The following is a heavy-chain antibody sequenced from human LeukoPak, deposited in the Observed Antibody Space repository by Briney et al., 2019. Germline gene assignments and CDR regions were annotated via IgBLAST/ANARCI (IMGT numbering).Heavy chain of an antibody. Sequence: GGSLRLSCAASGFTFSSKWMHWVRQSPGKGLEWVSHINSDGSNTNYADSVKGRFTISRDNAKNTLYLQLNSPRAEDTAVYYCARGGCSATSCLDYWGQGTLVTVSS. D-gene: IGHD2-2*01. V-gene: IGHV3-74*01. J-gene: IGHJ4*02. CDR1: GFTFSSKW. CDR2: INSDGSNT. CDR3: ARGGCSATSCLDY.